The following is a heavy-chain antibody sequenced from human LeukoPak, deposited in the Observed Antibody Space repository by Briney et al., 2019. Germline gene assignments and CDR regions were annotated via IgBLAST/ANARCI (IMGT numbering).Heavy chain of an antibody. D-gene: IGHD3-10*01. CDR1: GFTFSSYW. Sequence: GGSLRLSCAASGFTFSSYWMTWVRQAPGKGLEWVANIKQDGSEKYYVDSVKGRFTISRDNAKNSLYLQMNSLRAEDTAVYYCARGAITMVRGVIFRYYYYMDVWGKGTTVTISS. CDR2: IKQDGSEK. J-gene: IGHJ6*03. V-gene: IGHV3-7*04. CDR3: ARGAITMVRGVIFRYYYYMDV.